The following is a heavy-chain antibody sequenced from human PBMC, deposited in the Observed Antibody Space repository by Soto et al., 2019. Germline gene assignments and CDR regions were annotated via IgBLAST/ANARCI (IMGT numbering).Heavy chain of an antibody. V-gene: IGHV4-59*01. CDR1: GGSMSSYY. CDR2: IYYSGST. CDR3: ARTYGDYVGYAFDI. Sequence: QVQLQESGPGLVKPSETLSLTCTVSGGSMSSYYWNWIRQPPGKGLEWIGYIYYSGSTNYNPSLKSRVTISVDTSKNQFSLKLSSVTAADTAVYYWARTYGDYVGYAFDIWGQGTMVTVSS. J-gene: IGHJ3*02. D-gene: IGHD4-17*01.